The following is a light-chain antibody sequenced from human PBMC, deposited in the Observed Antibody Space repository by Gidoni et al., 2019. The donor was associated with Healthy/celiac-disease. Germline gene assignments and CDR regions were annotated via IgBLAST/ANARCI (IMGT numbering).Light chain of an antibody. CDR1: QSVSSS. CDR2: GAS. J-gene: IGKJ1*01. V-gene: IGKV3-15*01. Sequence: EIVMTQSPATLSVSPGDRATLSCRASQSVSSSLAWYQQKPGQAPRLLIYGASTRATGIPARFSGSGSGTEFTLTISSLQSEDFAVYYCQQYNNWLWTFGQGTKVEIK. CDR3: QQYNNWLWT.